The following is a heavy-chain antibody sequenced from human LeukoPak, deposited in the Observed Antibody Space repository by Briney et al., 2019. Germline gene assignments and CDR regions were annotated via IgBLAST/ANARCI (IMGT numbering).Heavy chain of an antibody. CDR1: GYSISSGYY. V-gene: IGHV4-38-2*01. CDR2: IYHSGGT. D-gene: IGHD2-2*01. J-gene: IGHJ4*02. Sequence: SETLSLTCAVSGYSISSGYYWGWIRQPPGKGLEWIGSIYHSGGTYYNPSLKSRVTISVDTSKNQFSLKLSSVTAADTAVYYCARGYCSSTSCYDFDYWGQGTLVTVSS. CDR3: ARGYCSSTSCYDFDY.